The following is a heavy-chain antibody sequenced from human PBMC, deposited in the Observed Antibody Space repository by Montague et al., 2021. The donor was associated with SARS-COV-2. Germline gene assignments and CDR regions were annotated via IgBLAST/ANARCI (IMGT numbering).Heavy chain of an antibody. D-gene: IGHD3-3*01. V-gene: IGHV4-34*01. CDR3: ARASSSWSGLDP. J-gene: IGHJ5*02. CDR1: GGSFSCYY. Sequence: SETLSLTCAVHGGSFSCYYSTSARQPPGKGLEWIGEINHSGNTTYKPSLESRITMSVDTSKSLVSLNLTSVTAADTAVYYCARASSSWSGLDPWGQGTLVTVSS. CDR2: INHSGNT.